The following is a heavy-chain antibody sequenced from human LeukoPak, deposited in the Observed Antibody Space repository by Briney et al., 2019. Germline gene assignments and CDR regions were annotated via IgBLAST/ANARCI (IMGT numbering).Heavy chain of an antibody. J-gene: IGHJ4*02. Sequence: GGSLRLSCVASGFTFSNYWMTWFRQTPGKGLEWVGNINQDGSEKYYLDPVRGRFTISRDNAKNSLYLQMNSLRVEDTAIYYCARDYVWGSSESDYWGQGTLVTVSS. CDR2: INQDGSEK. CDR3: ARDYVWGSSESDY. V-gene: IGHV3-7*01. D-gene: IGHD7-27*01. CDR1: GFTFSNYW.